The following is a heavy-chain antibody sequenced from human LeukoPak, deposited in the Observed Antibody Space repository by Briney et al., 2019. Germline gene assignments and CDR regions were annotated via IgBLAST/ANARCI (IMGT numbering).Heavy chain of an antibody. J-gene: IGHJ4*02. CDR2: IIPILGIA. Sequence: SVKVSCKASGGTFSSYAISWVRQAPGQGLEWMGRIIPILGIANYAQKFQGRVTITADKSTSTVYMELSSLRSEDTAVYYCARDHGNSGAVRYWGQGTLVTVSS. CDR1: GGTFSSYA. CDR3: ARDHGNSGAVRY. D-gene: IGHD4-23*01. V-gene: IGHV1-69*04.